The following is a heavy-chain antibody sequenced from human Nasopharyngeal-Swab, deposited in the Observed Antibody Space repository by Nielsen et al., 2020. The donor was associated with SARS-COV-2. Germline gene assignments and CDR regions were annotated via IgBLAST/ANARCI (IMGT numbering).Heavy chain of an antibody. CDR3: AKHPIRIYYYYMDV. CDR2: ISGSGGST. Sequence: ETLSLTCAVYGGSFNDYYWSWIRQPPGKGLEWVSAISGSGGSTYYADSVKGRFTISRDNSKNTLYLQMNSLRAEDTAVYYCAKHPIRIYYYYMDVWGKGTTVTVSS. CDR1: GGSFNDYY. J-gene: IGHJ6*03. D-gene: IGHD2/OR15-2a*01. V-gene: IGHV3-23*01.